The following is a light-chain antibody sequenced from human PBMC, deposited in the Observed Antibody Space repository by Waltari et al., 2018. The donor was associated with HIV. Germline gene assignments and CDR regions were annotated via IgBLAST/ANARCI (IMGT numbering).Light chain of an antibody. Sequence: EIVLTQSPGTLSLSPGERATLSCQTSQSVSSSFLAWYQQKPGQAPRLLIYGTSNRATGIPDRFSGSGSGTDFTLTINSLEPEDFVVYYCQQYGTSPKTFGQGTKVEIK. J-gene: IGKJ1*01. CDR1: QSVSSSF. CDR3: QQYGTSPKT. CDR2: GTS. V-gene: IGKV3-20*01.